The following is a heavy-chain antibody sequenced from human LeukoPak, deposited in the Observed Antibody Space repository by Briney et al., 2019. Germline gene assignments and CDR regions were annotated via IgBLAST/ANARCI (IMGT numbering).Heavy chain of an antibody. CDR1: GFTFSSYV. Sequence: PGRSLRLSCAASGFTFSSYVMHWVRQAPGKGLEWVAIISYDGSNEYYADSVKGRFTISRDNAKNTLYLQMNSLRAEDTGVYYCARDQLYCTGGIRYKDYWGQGTLVTVSS. D-gene: IGHD2-8*02. CDR2: ISYDGSNE. CDR3: ARDQLYCTGGIRYKDY. J-gene: IGHJ4*02. V-gene: IGHV3-30*04.